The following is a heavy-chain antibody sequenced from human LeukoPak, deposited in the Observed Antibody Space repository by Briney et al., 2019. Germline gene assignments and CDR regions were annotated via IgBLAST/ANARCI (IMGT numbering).Heavy chain of an antibody. V-gene: IGHV4-59*08. J-gene: IGHJ4*02. CDR2: IYYSGST. Sequence: SETLSLTCAVSGGSISSYYWSWIRQPPGKGLEWIGYIYYSGSTNYNPSLKSRVTISVDTSKNQFSLKLSSVTAADTAVYYCARSHSSDVPEFDYWGRGTLVTVSS. D-gene: IGHD6-19*01. CDR3: ARSHSSDVPEFDY. CDR1: GGSISSYY.